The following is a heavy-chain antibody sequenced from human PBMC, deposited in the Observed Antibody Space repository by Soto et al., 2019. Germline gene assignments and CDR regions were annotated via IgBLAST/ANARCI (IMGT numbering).Heavy chain of an antibody. CDR1: GYTFTGYY. Sequence: ALVKVSCKASGYTFTGYYMHWVRQAPGQGLEWMGWINPNSGGTNYAQKFQGWVTMTRDTSISTAYMELSRLRSDDTAVYYCARDWRPRDFHSFPEPDRFDPWGQGTLVTVSS. V-gene: IGHV1-2*04. D-gene: IGHD3-3*01. CDR3: ARDWRPRDFHSFPEPDRFDP. CDR2: INPNSGGT. J-gene: IGHJ5*02.